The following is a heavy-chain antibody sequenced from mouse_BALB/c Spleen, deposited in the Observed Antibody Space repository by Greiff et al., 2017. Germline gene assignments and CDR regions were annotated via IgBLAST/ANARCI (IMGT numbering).Heavy chain of an antibody. CDR2: ISSGGGNT. J-gene: IGHJ3*01. D-gene: IGHD3-2*01. CDR3: ASETARATWFAY. Sequence: EVQRVESGGGLVKPGGSLKLSCAASGFTFSSYTMSWVRQTPEKRLEWVATISSGGGNTYYPDSVKGRFTISRDNAKNNLYLQMSSLRSEDTALYYCASETARATWFAYWGQGTLVTVSA. V-gene: IGHV5-9*03. CDR1: GFTFSSYT.